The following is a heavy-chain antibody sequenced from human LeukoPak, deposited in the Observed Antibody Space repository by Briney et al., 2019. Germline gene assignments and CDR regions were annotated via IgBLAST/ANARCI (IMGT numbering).Heavy chain of an antibody. V-gene: IGHV3-23*01. D-gene: IGHD4-17*01. CDR2: ISGSGGST. Sequence: PGGSLRLSCAASGFTFDDYAMSWVRQAPGKGLEWVSAISGSGGSTYYADSVKGRFTISRDNSKNTLYLQMNSLRAEDTAVYYCAKDYWTTTGPFDYWGQGTLVTVSS. J-gene: IGHJ4*02. CDR3: AKDYWTTTGPFDY. CDR1: GFTFDDYA.